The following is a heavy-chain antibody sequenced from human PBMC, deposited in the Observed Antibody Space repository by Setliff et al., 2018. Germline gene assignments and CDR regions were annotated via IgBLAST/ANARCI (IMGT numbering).Heavy chain of an antibody. Sequence: SETLSLTCTVSGGSISSHYWSWIWQPPGKGLEWIGSIYYSGSTNYNPSLKSRVTISVDTSKNQFSLKLSSVTAADTAVYYCAREGMGYYYGSGSYYTSYYFDYWGQGTLVTVSS. CDR1: GGSISSHY. CDR3: AREGMGYYYGSGSYYTSYYFDY. CDR2: IYYSGST. V-gene: IGHV4-59*11. D-gene: IGHD3-10*01. J-gene: IGHJ4*02.